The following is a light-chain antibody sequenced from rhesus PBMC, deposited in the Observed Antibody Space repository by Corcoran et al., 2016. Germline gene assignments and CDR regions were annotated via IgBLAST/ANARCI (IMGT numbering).Light chain of an antibody. CDR1: QSLLHSNGNTY. CDR3: VQAIAFPYS. Sequence: DIVMTQTPLSLPVTPGEPASISCRSSQSLLHSNGNTYLHWYLQKPGHFPQFLIFGGSNRASGVPDRFSGTGSGTDFTLKFSKVEAEDVGVYFCVQAIAFPYSFGQGTKVEIK. CDR2: GGS. J-gene: IGKJ2*01. V-gene: IGKV2-72*01.